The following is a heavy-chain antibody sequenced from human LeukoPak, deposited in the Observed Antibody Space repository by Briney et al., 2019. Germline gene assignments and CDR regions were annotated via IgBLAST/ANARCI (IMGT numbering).Heavy chain of an antibody. CDR2: IYTSGST. CDR3: ASPYPNYYYYGMDV. CDR1: GGSISSYY. J-gene: IGHJ6*02. D-gene: IGHD2-2*01. V-gene: IGHV4-4*07. Sequence: SETLSLTCTVSGGSISSYYWSWIRQPAGKGLEWIGRIYTSGSTNYNPSLKSRVTMSVDTSKNQFSLKLSSVTAADTAVYYCASPYPNYYYYGMDVWGQGTTVTVSS.